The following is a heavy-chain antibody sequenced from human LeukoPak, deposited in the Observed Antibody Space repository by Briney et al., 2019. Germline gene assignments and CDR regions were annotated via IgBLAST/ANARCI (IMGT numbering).Heavy chain of an antibody. CDR1: GYTFTSYG. D-gene: IGHD5-18*01. V-gene: IGHV1-18*01. CDR2: ISAYNGNT. CDR3: ARAGYSYGFGFDY. J-gene: IGHJ4*02. Sequence: VKVSCKASGYTFTSYGIGWVRQAPGQGLEWVGWISAYNGNTNSAQKLQGRVTMTTDTSTSTAYMELRSLRSDDTAVYYCARAGYSYGFGFDYWGQGTLVTVSS.